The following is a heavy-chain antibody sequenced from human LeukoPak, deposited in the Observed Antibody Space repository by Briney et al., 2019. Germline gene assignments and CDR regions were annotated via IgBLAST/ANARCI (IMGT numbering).Heavy chain of an antibody. CDR2: IYYSGST. Sequence: SETLSLTCTVSGGSISSYYWSWIRPPPGKGLEWIGYIYYSGSTNYNPSLKSRVTISVDTSKNQFSLKLSSVTAADTAVYYCAREGRSGYYYGMDVWGQGTTVTVSS. CDR3: AREGRSGYYYGMDV. V-gene: IGHV4-59*01. J-gene: IGHJ6*02. CDR1: GGSISSYY. D-gene: IGHD2-15*01.